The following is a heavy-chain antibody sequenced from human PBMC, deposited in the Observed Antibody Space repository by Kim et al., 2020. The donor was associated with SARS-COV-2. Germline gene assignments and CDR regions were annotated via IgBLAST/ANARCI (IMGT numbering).Heavy chain of an antibody. V-gene: IGHV3-73*01. D-gene: IGHD3-3*02. J-gene: IGHJ3*02. CDR3: TRIPATTLAFWDAFDI. Sequence: GGSLRLSCAASGFTFSDSPMHWVRQASGKGLEWVGRIRSKTNNYATTYAASVRGRFTISRDDSKNTAYLEMNGLKTEDTAVYYCTRIPATTLAFWDAFDIWGPGTIVTVAS. CDR1: GFTFSDSP. CDR2: IRSKTNNYAT.